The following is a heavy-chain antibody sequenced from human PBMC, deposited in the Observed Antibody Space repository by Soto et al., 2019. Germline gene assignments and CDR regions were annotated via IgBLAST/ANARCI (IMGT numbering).Heavy chain of an antibody. V-gene: IGHV5-51*01. CDR2: IYPGDSDT. D-gene: IGHD2-2*01. CDR1: GYSFTSYW. Sequence: GESLKISCKGSGYSFTSYWIGWVRQMPGKGLEWMGIIYPGDSDTRYSPSFQGQVTISADKSISTAYLQWSSLKASDTAMYYCARTQTNCSSTSCYELYYYYYMDVWCKGTTVTVSS. CDR3: ARTQTNCSSTSCYELYYYYYMDV. J-gene: IGHJ6*03.